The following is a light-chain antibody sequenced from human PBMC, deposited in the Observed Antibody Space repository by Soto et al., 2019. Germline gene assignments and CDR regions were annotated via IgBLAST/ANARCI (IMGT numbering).Light chain of an antibody. CDR2: GAS. J-gene: IGKJ2*01. Sequence: EIVLTQSPGTLSLSPGERATLSCRASRSVSSSYLAWYQQKPGQAPRLLIYGASSRATGIPDRFSGSGSGTDFPLTISRLEPEDFAVYYCQQYGSSYTFGQGTKLEIK. CDR1: RSVSSSY. CDR3: QQYGSSYT. V-gene: IGKV3-20*01.